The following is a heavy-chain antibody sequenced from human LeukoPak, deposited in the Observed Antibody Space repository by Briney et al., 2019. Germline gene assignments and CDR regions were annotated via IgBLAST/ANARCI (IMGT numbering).Heavy chain of an antibody. CDR2: INHSGST. CDR1: GGSFSGYY. D-gene: IGHD2-15*01. V-gene: IGHV4-34*01. J-gene: IGHJ4*02. Sequence: SETLSLTCAVYGGSFSGYYWSWIRQPPGKGLEWIGEINHSGSTNYNPSLKSRVTISVDTSKNQFSLKLSSVTAADTAVYYCARVGASYFGAGIFGGYSDYWGQGTLVTVFS. CDR3: ARVGASYFGAGIFGGYSDY.